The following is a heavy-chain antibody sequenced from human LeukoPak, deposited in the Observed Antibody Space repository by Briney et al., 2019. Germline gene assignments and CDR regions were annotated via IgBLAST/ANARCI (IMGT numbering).Heavy chain of an antibody. D-gene: IGHD3-3*01. J-gene: IGHJ4*02. CDR2: INHSGRT. CDR1: GGSFSGYY. Sequence: KPSETLSLTCAVYGGSFSGYYWSWIRQPPGKGLEWIGEINHSGRTNYNPSLKSRVTISVDTTKNQFSLKLSSVTAADTAVYYCARGRTAKYYDFWSGYYTGYYFDYWGQGTLVTVSS. CDR3: ARGRTAKYYDFWSGYYTGYYFDY. V-gene: IGHV4-34*01.